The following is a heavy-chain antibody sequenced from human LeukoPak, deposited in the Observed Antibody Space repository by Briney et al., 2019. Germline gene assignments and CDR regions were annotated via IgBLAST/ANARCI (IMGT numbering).Heavy chain of an antibody. V-gene: IGHV3-30*18. J-gene: IGHJ4*02. CDR1: GFTFSSYG. CDR3: AKDRYLWE. Sequence: GRSLRLSCAASGFTFSSYGMHWVRQAPGKGLEWVAVISYDGSNKYYADSVKGRFTISRDNSKNTLYPQMNSLRAEDTAVYYCAKDRYLWEWGQGTLVTVSS. CDR2: ISYDGSNK. D-gene: IGHD1-26*01.